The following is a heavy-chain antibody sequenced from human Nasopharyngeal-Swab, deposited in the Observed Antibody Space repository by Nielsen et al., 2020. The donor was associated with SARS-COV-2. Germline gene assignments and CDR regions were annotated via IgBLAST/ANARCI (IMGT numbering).Heavy chain of an antibody. CDR3: ARAMTMVVTIPAY. Sequence: WVRKANGQGLEWMGWISAYNGNTNYAQKLQGRVTMTTDTSTNTAYMELRSLRSDDTAVYYCARAMTMVVTIPAYWGQGTLVTVSS. V-gene: IGHV1-18*01. CDR2: ISAYNGNT. D-gene: IGHD4/OR15-4a*01. J-gene: IGHJ4*02.